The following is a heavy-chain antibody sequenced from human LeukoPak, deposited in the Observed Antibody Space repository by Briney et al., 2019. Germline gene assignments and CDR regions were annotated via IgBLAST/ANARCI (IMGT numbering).Heavy chain of an antibody. D-gene: IGHD3-3*01. J-gene: IGHJ5*02. CDR1: GGSFSGCY. V-gene: IGHV4-34*01. Sequence: SETLSLTCAVYGGSFSGCYWSWIRQPPGKGLEWIGEINHSGSTNYNPSLKSRVTISVDTSKNQFSLKLSSVTAADTAVYHCARGITSASSITIFGVVTVYNWFDPWGQGTLVTVSS. CDR3: ARGITSASSITIFGVVTVYNWFDP. CDR2: INHSGST.